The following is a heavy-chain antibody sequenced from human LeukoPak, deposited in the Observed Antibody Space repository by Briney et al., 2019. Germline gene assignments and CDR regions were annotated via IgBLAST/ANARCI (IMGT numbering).Heavy chain of an antibody. J-gene: IGHJ4*02. Sequence: SETLSLTCTVSGGSISSYYWSWIRQPAGKGLEWIGRIYTSGSTNYNPSLKSRVTMSVDTSKNQFSLKLSSVTAADTAVYYCARVRRGYSYGGNYFDYWGQGTLVTVSS. V-gene: IGHV4-4*07. CDR3: ARVRRGYSYGGNYFDY. D-gene: IGHD5-18*01. CDR2: IYTSGST. CDR1: GGSISSYY.